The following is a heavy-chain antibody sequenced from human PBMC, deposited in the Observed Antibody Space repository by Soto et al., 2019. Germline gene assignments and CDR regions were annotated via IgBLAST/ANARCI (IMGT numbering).Heavy chain of an antibody. V-gene: IGHV3-64*01. CDR1: GFTFGIYA. J-gene: IGHJ6*02. Sequence: ESGGGLVQPGGSLRLSCAASGFTFGIYAMHWVRQAPGKGLEYVSVITTNGVNTDYASSVKGRFTISRDNSKNTLYLQMGSLRAEDMAVYYCARRIPFGYGMDVWGQGTTVTVSS. CDR3: ARRIPFGYGMDV. CDR2: ITTNGVNT. D-gene: IGHD2-21*01.